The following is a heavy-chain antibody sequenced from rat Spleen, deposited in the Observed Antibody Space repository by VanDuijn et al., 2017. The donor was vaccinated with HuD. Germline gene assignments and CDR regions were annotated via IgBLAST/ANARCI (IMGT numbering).Heavy chain of an antibody. J-gene: IGHJ2*01. CDR1: GFSLASFN. V-gene: IGHV2-30*01. CDR3: ARHGVYTADTGYFDH. CDR2: IWTDGNT. D-gene: IGHD1-6*01. Sequence: QVQLKESGPGLVQPSQTLSLTCTVSGFSLASFNVHWIRQPPGKGLEWMGIIWTDGNTDYNSALKSRLTISRDTSRSQVFLEMNSLQPEDTGTYYCARHGVYTADTGYFDHWGQGLMVTVSS.